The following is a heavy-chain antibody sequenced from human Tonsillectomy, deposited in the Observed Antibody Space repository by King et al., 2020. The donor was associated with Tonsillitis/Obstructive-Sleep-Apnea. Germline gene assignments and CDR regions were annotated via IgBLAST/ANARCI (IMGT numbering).Heavy chain of an antibody. J-gene: IGHJ6*03. CDR2: IYYDGTT. Sequence: QLQESGPGLVKPSETLSLTCTVSGGSTGSSSYYWGWIRQSPGKGLEWIGSIYYDGTTYYNPSLKSRVIISVDTSKNQFPLRLTSVTAADTAVYYCARHVDYTKGYYYCMDVWGKGTTVTVSS. CDR3: ARHVDYTKGYYYCMDV. D-gene: IGHD4-11*01. V-gene: IGHV4-39*01. CDR1: GGSTGSSSYY.